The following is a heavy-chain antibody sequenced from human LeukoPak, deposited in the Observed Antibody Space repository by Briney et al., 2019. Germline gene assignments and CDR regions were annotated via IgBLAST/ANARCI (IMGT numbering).Heavy chain of an antibody. CDR3: ARGRWVRGVNPTPFEY. V-gene: IGHV1-8*03. J-gene: IGHJ4*02. D-gene: IGHD3-10*01. CDR1: GYTFTSYD. CDR2: MNPNSGNT. Sequence: ASVKVSCKASGYTFTSYDINWVRQATGQGLEWMERMNPNSGNTGYAQKFQGRVTITRNTSISTAYMELSSLRSEDTAVYYYARGRWVRGVNPTPFEYWGQGTLVTVSS.